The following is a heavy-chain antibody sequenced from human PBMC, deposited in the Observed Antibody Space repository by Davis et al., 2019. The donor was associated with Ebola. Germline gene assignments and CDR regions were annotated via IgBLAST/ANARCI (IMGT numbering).Heavy chain of an antibody. J-gene: IGHJ4*02. V-gene: IGHV3-74*01. CDR2: IKDDGSST. Sequence: PGGSLRLSCEGSGFTFSTYRMHWVRHAPGKGLMWVSRIKDDGSSTDYADSVKGRFTISRDNAKNTLYLQMNSLRAEDTAVYYCARTNYYFDHWGQGTLVTVSS. CDR3: ARTNYYFDH. CDR1: GFTFSTYR.